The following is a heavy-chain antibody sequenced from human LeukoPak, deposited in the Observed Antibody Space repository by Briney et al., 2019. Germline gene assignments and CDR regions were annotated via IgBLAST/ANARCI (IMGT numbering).Heavy chain of an antibody. Sequence: GGSLRLSCAASGFTFSSYSMNWVRQAPGRGLEWVSSISSSSSYIYYADSVKGRITISRDNAKNSLYLQMNSLRAEDTAVYYCATTSGFVDYWGQGTLVTVSS. V-gene: IGHV3-21*01. D-gene: IGHD3-16*01. J-gene: IGHJ4*02. CDR3: ATTSGFVDY. CDR1: GFTFSSYS. CDR2: ISSSSSYI.